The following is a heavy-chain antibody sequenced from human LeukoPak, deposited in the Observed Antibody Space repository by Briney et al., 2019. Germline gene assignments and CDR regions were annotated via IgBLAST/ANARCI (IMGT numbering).Heavy chain of an antibody. CDR2: ISSNGSTI. V-gene: IGHV3-48*03. D-gene: IGHD3-22*01. CDR1: GFTFSSYE. J-gene: IGHJ4*02. Sequence: GGSLRLSCAASGFTFSSYEMNWVRQAPGKGLEWVSYISSNGSTIYYADSVKGRFTISRDNAKNSLYLQMNSLRAEDTAVYYCARGGSYYYDSSGYYPLDYWGQGTLVTVSS. CDR3: ARGGSYYYDSSGYYPLDY.